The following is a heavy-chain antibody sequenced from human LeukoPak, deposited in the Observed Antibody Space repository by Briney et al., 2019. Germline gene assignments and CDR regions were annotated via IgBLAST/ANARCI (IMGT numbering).Heavy chain of an antibody. J-gene: IGHJ4*02. V-gene: IGHV3-9*03. CDR1: GFTFDDYA. Sequence: GGSLRPSCAASGFTFDDYAMHWVRQAPGKGLEWVSGISWNSGSIGYADSVKGRFTISRDNAKNSLYLQMNSLRAEDMALYYCAKDLTRAVAGLLDYWGQGTLVTVSS. CDR2: ISWNSGSI. D-gene: IGHD6-19*01. CDR3: AKDLTRAVAGLLDY.